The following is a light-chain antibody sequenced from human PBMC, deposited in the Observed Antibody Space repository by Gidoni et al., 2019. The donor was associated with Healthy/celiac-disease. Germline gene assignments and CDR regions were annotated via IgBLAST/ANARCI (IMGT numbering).Light chain of an antibody. Sequence: QSVLTQPPSASGTPGQGVTISCSGSSSNIGSDYVYWYQQLPGTAPKLLIYRNNQRPSGVPDRFSGSKSDTSASLAISGLRSEDEAEYYCAAWDDSRSGGDYVFGTGTKVTVL. CDR2: RNN. CDR3: AAWDDSRSGGDYV. CDR1: SSNIGSDY. J-gene: IGLJ1*01. V-gene: IGLV1-47*01.